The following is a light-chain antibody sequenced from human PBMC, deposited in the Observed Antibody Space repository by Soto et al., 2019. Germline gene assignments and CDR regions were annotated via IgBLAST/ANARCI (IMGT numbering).Light chain of an antibody. Sequence: EIVMTQSSATLSVSPGERVILACRASQSINSDLAWYQQKPGQAPRFLIYGASTRATGIPARFSGSGSGTQFTLTISSLEPEDFAVYYCQQRSNWPTFGQGTKVDIK. V-gene: IGKV3-15*01. CDR1: QSINSD. CDR2: GAS. CDR3: QQRSNWPT. J-gene: IGKJ1*01.